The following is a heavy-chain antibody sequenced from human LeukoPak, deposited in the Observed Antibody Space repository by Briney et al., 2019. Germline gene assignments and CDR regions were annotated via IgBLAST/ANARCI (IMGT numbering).Heavy chain of an antibody. CDR1: GGSISSYY. Sequence: PSETLSLTCTVSGGSISSYYWSWIRQPPGKGLKWIGNIYYSGYTTYSPSLRSRVTISVDTSKNQFSLKLSSVTAADTAVYYCARGDEYYYDSRFDYWGQGTLVTVSS. CDR2: IYYSGYT. J-gene: IGHJ4*02. D-gene: IGHD3-22*01. V-gene: IGHV4-59*12. CDR3: ARGDEYYYDSRFDY.